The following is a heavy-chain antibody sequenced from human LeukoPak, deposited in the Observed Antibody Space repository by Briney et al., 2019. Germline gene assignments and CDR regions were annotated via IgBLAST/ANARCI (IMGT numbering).Heavy chain of an antibody. CDR2: ISHEGSYR. D-gene: IGHD6-19*01. CDR1: GFSFGSYG. Sequence: PGRSLRLSCAASGFSFGSYGIHWVRQAPGKGLEWVAVISHEGSYRNHADSVKGRFTISRDNTKNSVFLQMNSLRAEDTAVYYCARDRAVAGLFDNWGQGTLVTVSS. J-gene: IGHJ4*02. V-gene: IGHV3-30*03. CDR3: ARDRAVAGLFDN.